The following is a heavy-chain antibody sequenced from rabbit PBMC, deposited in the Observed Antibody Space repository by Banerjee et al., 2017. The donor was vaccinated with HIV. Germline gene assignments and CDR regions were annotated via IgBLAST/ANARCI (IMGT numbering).Heavy chain of an antibody. CDR3: ARSNTYYGMDL. CDR2: ITYRGSA. V-gene: IGHV1S28*01. CDR1: GFDFSSYA. J-gene: IGHJ6*01. Sequence: QSLEESGGGLVQSGGSLKLSCKASGFDFSSYAITWVRQAPGKGLEYIGYITYRGSAYYASWVNGRFTISRENTQNTLYLQLNSLTAADTATYFCARSNTYYGMDLWGPGTLVTVS.